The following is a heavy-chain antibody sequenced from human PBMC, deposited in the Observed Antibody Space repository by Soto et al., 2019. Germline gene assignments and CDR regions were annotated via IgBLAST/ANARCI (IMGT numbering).Heavy chain of an antibody. CDR1: GFTFSSYA. CDR3: ANLNYYDSSGYYYPFDY. V-gene: IGHV3-23*01. CDR2: ISGSGGST. Sequence: EVQLLESGGGLVQPGGSLRLSCAASGFTFSSYAMSWVRQAPGKGLEWVSAISGSGGSTYYGDSVKGRFTISRDNSKNTRYLQMNSLRVEDTAVYYCANLNYYDSSGYYYPFDYWGQGTLATVSS. D-gene: IGHD3-22*01. J-gene: IGHJ4*02.